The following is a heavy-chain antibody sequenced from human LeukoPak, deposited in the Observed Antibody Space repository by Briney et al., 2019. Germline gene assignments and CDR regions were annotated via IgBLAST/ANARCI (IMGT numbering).Heavy chain of an antibody. D-gene: IGHD3-9*01. V-gene: IGHV1-58*02. CDR3: AAAREVLRYFDWLRKGPYYYSGMDV. Sequence: SVKVSCKASGFTFTSSAMQWVRQARGQRLEWIGWIVVGSGNTNYAQKFQERVTITRDMSTSTAYMELSSLRSEDTAVYYCAAAREVLRYFDWLRKGPYYYSGMDVWGQGTTVTVSS. J-gene: IGHJ6*02. CDR2: IVVGSGNT. CDR1: GFTFTSSA.